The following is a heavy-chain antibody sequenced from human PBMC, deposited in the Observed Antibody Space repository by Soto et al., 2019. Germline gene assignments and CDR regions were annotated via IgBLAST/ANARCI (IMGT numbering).Heavy chain of an antibody. J-gene: IGHJ4*02. D-gene: IGHD6-19*01. V-gene: IGHV3-23*01. Sequence: EVALLESGGGLVQPGGSLRLSCEVSGVAFSFYSMSWVRQAPGKGLEWVASISGNGATTYYAAAGKGRFTFSRDNSKNTVHLQMNSLRGEDPAVHYCAKDRGGFTSGWEFFDFWGQGTLVTVSS. CDR1: GVAFSFYS. CDR3: AKDRGGFTSGWEFFDF. CDR2: ISGNGATT.